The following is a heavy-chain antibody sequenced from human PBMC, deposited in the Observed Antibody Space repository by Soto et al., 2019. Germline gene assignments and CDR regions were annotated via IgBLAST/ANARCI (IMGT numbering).Heavy chain of an antibody. V-gene: IGHV3-33*06. CDR2: IWYDGSNK. CDR1: GFTFSSYG. Sequence: GGSLRLSCAASGFTFSSYGMHWVRQAPGKGLEWVAVIWYDGSNKYYADSVKGRFTISRDNSKNTLYLQMNSLRAEDTAVYYCAKVIVGALGFDYWGQGTLVTVSS. D-gene: IGHD1-26*01. J-gene: IGHJ4*02. CDR3: AKVIVGALGFDY.